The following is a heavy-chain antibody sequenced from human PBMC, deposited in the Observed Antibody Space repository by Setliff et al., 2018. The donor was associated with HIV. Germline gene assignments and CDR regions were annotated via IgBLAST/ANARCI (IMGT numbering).Heavy chain of an antibody. CDR3: VRENTYDSSGWGAFDI. CDR1: GYTFPSYG. CDR2: ISAYDGNT. J-gene: IGHJ3*02. V-gene: IGHV1-18*01. D-gene: IGHD3-22*01. Sequence: ASVKVSCKASGYTFPSYGISWVRQAPGQGLEWMGWISAYDGNTNYAQRFQGRVTMTTDTSTSTAYMELRSLRSDDTAVYYCVRENTYDSSGWGAFDIWGPGTMVTVSS.